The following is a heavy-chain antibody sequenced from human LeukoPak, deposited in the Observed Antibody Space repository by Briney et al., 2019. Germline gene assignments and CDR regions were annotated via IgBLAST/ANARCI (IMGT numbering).Heavy chain of an antibody. CDR3: ARVYSSFYYYYYYYMDV. CDR1: GYTFTSYY. CDR2: INPSGGST. Sequence: ASVKVSCKASGYTFTSYYMHWVRQAPGQGLEWMGIINPSGGSTSYAQKFQGRVTMTTDTSTSTAYMELRSLRSDDTAVYYCARVYSSFYYYYYYYMDVWGKGTTVTVSS. D-gene: IGHD5-18*01. J-gene: IGHJ6*03. V-gene: IGHV1-46*01.